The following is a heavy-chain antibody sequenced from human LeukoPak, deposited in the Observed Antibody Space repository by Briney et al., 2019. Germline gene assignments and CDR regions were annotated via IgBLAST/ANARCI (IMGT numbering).Heavy chain of an antibody. V-gene: IGHV3-23*01. D-gene: IGHD2-15*01. CDR3: AKDITTVAYCSSDSCYPDH. J-gene: IGHJ4*02. CDR2: ISGSGGST. Sequence: QPGGSLRLSCAASAFTFSSYAMSWVRQAPGKGLEWVSAISGSGGSTYYADSVKGRFTISRDNSKNTLYLQMNSLRAEDTAVYYCAKDITTVAYCSSDSCYPDHWGQGTLVTVSS. CDR1: AFTFSSYA.